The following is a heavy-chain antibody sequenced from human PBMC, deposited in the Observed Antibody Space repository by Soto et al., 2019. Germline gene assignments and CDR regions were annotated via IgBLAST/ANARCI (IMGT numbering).Heavy chain of an antibody. CDR3: AKGLSGSGAYQYFEP. CDR1: AFAFSRSA. CDR2: ISGTGDRT. Sequence: EVQLLESGGGLVQPGGSLRLSCAASAFAFSRSAMSWVRQTPGKGLEWVSAISGTGDRTFYADSVKGRVTISRDNSKNTLYLETSSLRVEDTAVYYCAKGLSGSGAYQYFEPWGQGTLVTVSS. D-gene: IGHD3-10*01. V-gene: IGHV3-23*01. J-gene: IGHJ5*02.